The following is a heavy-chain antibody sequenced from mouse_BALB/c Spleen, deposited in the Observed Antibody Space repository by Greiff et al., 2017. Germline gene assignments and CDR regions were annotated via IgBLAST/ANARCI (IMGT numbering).Heavy chain of an antibody. V-gene: IGHV3-8*02. J-gene: IGHJ1*01. CDR2: ISYSGST. Sequence: VQLKESGPSLVKPSQTLSLTCSVTGDSFTSGYWNWIRKFPGNKLEYMGYISYSGSTYYNPSLKSRISITRDTSKNQYYLQLNSVTTEDTATYYCARSRMTAVVEYFDDWGAGTTVTVSA. CDR3: ARSRMTAVVEYFDD. D-gene: IGHD1-1*01. CDR1: GDSFTSGY.